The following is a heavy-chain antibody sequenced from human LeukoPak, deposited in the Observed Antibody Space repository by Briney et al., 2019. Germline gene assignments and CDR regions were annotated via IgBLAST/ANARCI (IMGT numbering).Heavy chain of an antibody. J-gene: IGHJ4*02. CDR2: IYYSGST. D-gene: IGHD1-26*01. V-gene: IGHV4-59*08. CDR1: GGSISSYY. Sequence: SETLSLTCTVSGGSISSYYWSWIRQPPGKGLEWIGYIYYSGSTNYNPSLKSRVTISVDTSKNQFSLKLSSVTAADMAVYYCARRNSGSYGIDYWGQGTLVTVSS. CDR3: ARRNSGSYGIDY.